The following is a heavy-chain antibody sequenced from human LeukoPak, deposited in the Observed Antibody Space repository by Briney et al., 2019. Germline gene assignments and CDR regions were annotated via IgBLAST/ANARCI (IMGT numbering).Heavy chain of an antibody. CDR1: GFTFSSYS. CDR3: ARDRDYAFDY. J-gene: IGHJ4*02. V-gene: IGHV3-21*01. Sequence: VGSLGLSCAASGFTFSSYSMNWVRQAPGKGLEWVSYISTSGSYIYYADSVKGRFTISRDNAKNSLYLQMSSLRVEDTAVYYCARDRDYAFDYWGQGTLVTVSS. D-gene: IGHD3-16*01. CDR2: ISTSGSYI.